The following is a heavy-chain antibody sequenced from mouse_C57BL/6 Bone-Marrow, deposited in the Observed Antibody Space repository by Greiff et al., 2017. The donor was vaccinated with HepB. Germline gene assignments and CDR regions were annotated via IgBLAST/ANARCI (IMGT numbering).Heavy chain of an antibody. J-gene: IGHJ4*01. CDR3: ARGGYAKDY. Sequence: EVKLMESGGDLVKPGGSLKLSCAASGFTFSSYGMSWVRQTPDKRLEWVATISSGGSYTYYPDSVKGRFTISRDNAKNTLYLQMSSLKSEDTAMYYCARGGYAKDYWGQGTSVTVSS. CDR1: GFTFSSYG. CDR2: ISSGGSYT. V-gene: IGHV5-6*01.